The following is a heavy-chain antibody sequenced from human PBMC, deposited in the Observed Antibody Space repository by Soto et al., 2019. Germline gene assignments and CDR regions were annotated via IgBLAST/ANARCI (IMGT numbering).Heavy chain of an antibody. Sequence: SETLSLTCTVSGGSITSDYWTWIRQPPGKGLEWIGYSHQSGTTNYNPSLKSRVTISVDTSKSQFSLKLSSVTAADTAVYYCARRYCSGGCCYSDYWGQGTLVTVSS. CDR2: SHQSGTT. CDR3: ARRYCSGGCCYSDY. J-gene: IGHJ4*02. V-gene: IGHV4-59*01. CDR1: GGSITSDY. D-gene: IGHD2-15*01.